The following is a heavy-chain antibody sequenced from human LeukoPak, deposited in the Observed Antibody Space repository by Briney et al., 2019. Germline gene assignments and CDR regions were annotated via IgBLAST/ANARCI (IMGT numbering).Heavy chain of an antibody. V-gene: IGHV4-61*02. CDR1: GGSISSGSYY. Sequence: SQTLSLTCTVSGGSISSGSYYWSWIRQPAGKGLEWIGRIYTSGSTNYNPSLKSRVTISVDTSKNQFSLKLSYVTAADTAVCYCARGIVVDSFDYWGQGTLVTVSS. CDR3: ARGIVVDSFDY. J-gene: IGHJ4*02. D-gene: IGHD3-22*01. CDR2: IYTSGST.